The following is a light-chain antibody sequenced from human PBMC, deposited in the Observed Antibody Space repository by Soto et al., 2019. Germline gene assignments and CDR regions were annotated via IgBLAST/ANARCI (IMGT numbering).Light chain of an antibody. CDR1: QPLSSTH. V-gene: IGKV3-20*01. Sequence: EIVVTQSPGSLSLSPGERATLSCRASQPLSSTHLAWYQQRPGQAPRLLIYGASSRATGIPDRFSGSGSGTDFTLTISRLEPEDFAVYYCQDYGSSRTFSEGTKVEIK. CDR2: GAS. J-gene: IGKJ1*01. CDR3: QDYGSSRT.